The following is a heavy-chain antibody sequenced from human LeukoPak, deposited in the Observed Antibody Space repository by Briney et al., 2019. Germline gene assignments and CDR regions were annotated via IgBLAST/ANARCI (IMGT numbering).Heavy chain of an antibody. CDR2: ISYDGSNK. D-gene: IGHD4-17*01. J-gene: IGHJ4*02. V-gene: IGHV3-30-3*01. CDR1: GFTFSSYA. CDR3: ARDPVYGDYVQYYFDY. Sequence: QTGGSLRLSCAASGFTFSSYAMHWLRQAPGMGLEWVAVISYDGSNKYYADSVKGRFTISRDNSKNTLYLQMNSLSAEDTAVYYCARDPVYGDYVQYYFDYWGQGTLVTASS.